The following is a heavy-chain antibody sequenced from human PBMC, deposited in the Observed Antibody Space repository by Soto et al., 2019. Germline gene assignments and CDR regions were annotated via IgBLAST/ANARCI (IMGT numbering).Heavy chain of an antibody. D-gene: IGHD6-19*01. J-gene: IGHJ4*02. CDR1: GVPISSSGDY. CDR3: ARGLSSSAYLDY. CDR2: ISNSGST. V-gene: IGHV4-39*01. Sequence: PSETLSLTCTVTGVPISSSGDYWGWVRQTPGKGLEWIGTISNSGSTYYNPSVMSRVTISVDTSKKQFSLRLISVTAADTAVYYCARGLSSSAYLDYWGQGTLVTVSS.